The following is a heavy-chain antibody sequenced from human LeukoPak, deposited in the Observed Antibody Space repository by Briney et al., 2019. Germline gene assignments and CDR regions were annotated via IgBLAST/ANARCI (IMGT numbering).Heavy chain of an antibody. V-gene: IGHV3-23*01. J-gene: IGHJ6*03. CDR3: AKGQTGAASFYNFFYLDG. D-gene: IGHD2-8*02. CDR1: GFTFRGYA. CDR2: IADSGDVT. Sequence: GGSLRLSCAASGFTFRGYAMAWVRQAQGKGLEWVSTIADSGDVTYYTDSVKGRFTISRDNSKNTLYLQMHSLPAEDTALYFCAKGQTGAASFYNFFYLDGWGKGSTVIVSS.